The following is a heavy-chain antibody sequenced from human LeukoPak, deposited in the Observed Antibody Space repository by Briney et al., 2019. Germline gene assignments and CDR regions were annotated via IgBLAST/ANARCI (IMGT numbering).Heavy chain of an antibody. CDR3: ARVGDDFWSGYFTPQFDY. D-gene: IGHD3-3*01. Sequence: GGSLRLSCAASGFTVSSNYMSWVRQAPGKGLEWVSVIYSGGSTYYADSVKGRFTISRDNAKNSLYLQMNSLRAEDTAVYYCARVGDDFWSGYFTPQFDYWGQGTLVTVSS. CDR2: IYSGGST. CDR1: GFTVSSNY. V-gene: IGHV3-53*01. J-gene: IGHJ4*02.